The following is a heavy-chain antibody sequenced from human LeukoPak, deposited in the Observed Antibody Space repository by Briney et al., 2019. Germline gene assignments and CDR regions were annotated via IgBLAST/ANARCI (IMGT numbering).Heavy chain of an antibody. D-gene: IGHD2-2*01. Sequence: PSQTLSLTCTVSGGSISSSSYYWGWIRQPPGKGLEWIGSIYYSGSTYYNPSLKSRVTISVDTSKNQFSLKLSSVTAADTAVYYCASTMPRLGGPIDYWGQGTLVTVSS. J-gene: IGHJ4*02. CDR2: IYYSGST. CDR1: GGSISSSSYY. V-gene: IGHV4-39*07. CDR3: ASTMPRLGGPIDY.